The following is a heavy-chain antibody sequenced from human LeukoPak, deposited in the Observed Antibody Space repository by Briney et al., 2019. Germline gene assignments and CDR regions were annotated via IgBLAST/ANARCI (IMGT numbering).Heavy chain of an antibody. CDR3: ARDSITGDNSLDY. J-gene: IGHJ4*02. CDR1: GFTFSTYG. D-gene: IGHD7-27*01. V-gene: IGHV3-33*05. CDR2: IVGDGSNA. Sequence: PGGSLRLSCAASGFTFSTYGMQWVRQAPGKGLEWVAVIVGDGSNAHYADSVRGRFTVSRDNSKNTLYLQMNSLRAEDTAVYYCARDSITGDNSLDYWGRGTLVTVSS.